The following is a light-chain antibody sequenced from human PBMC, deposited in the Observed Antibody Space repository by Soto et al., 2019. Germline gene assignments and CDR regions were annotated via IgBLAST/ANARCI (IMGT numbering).Light chain of an antibody. V-gene: IGLV2-14*01. CDR1: SSDVGGYNY. CDR2: DVS. Sequence: QSFLTQPASVSGSPGQSITISCTGTSSDVGGYNYVSWYQHHPGKAPKLMIYDVSNRPSGVSNRFSGSKSGNTASLTISGLQAEDEADYYCSSYTSSSTHVFGTGTKVTVL. CDR3: SSYTSSSTHV. J-gene: IGLJ1*01.